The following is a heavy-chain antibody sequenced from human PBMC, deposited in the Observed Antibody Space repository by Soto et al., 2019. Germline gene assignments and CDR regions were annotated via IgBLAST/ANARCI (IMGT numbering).Heavy chain of an antibody. CDR2: ISGSGGST. J-gene: IGHJ4*02. CDR1: GFTFSSYA. D-gene: IGHD2-15*01. Sequence: GSLRLSCAASGFTFSSYAMSWVRQAPGKGLEWVSAISGSGGSTYYADSVKGRFTISRDNSKNTLYLQMNSLRAEDTAVYYCARRYCSGGSCWLVDYWGQGTLVTVAS. CDR3: ARRYCSGGSCWLVDY. V-gene: IGHV3-23*01.